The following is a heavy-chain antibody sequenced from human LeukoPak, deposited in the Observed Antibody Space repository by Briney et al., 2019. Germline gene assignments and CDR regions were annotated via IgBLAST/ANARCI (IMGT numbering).Heavy chain of an antibody. J-gene: IGHJ5*02. CDR2: ISAYNGVT. CDR3: ARMSYGSGTNWFDP. V-gene: IGHV1-18*01. CDR1: GYTLTSYG. D-gene: IGHD3-10*01. Sequence: ASVKVSRKASGYTLTSYGISWVRQAPGQGLEWMGWISAYNGVTNYAQKLQGRVTMTTDTSTSTAYMELRSLRSDDTAVYCCARMSYGSGTNWFDPWGQGTLVTVSS.